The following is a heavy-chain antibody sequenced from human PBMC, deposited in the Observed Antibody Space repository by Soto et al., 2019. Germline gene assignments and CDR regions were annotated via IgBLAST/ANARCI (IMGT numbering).Heavy chain of an antibody. Sequence: EASVKVSCKASGGIFSSYAISWVRQAPGQGLEWMGGIIPIFGTANYAQNFQGRVTITADESTSTAYMELSSLRSEDTAVYYCARGPGVVTAIEVGYYYGMDVWGQGTTVTVS. CDR3: ARGPGVVTAIEVGYYYGMDV. CDR1: GGIFSSYA. CDR2: IIPIFGTA. D-gene: IGHD2-21*02. J-gene: IGHJ6*02. V-gene: IGHV1-69*13.